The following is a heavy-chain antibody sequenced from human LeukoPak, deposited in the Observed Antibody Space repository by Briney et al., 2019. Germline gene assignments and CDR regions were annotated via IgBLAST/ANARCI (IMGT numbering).Heavy chain of an antibody. CDR3: ARYLHDNGAFDP. Sequence: GGSLRLSCAASGFTFSTYWMSWGRQAPGKGLEWVANIREDGSDKYYVDSVRGRFTISRDNAKNSLYLQMNNLRAEDTAVYYCARYLHDNGAFDPWGQGTLVTVSS. J-gene: IGHJ5*02. CDR1: GFTFSTYW. V-gene: IGHV3-7*05. D-gene: IGHD2-8*01. CDR2: IREDGSDK.